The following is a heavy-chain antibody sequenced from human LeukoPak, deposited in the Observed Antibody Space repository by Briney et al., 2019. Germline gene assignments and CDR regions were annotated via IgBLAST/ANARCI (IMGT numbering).Heavy chain of an antibody. D-gene: IGHD1-1*01. CDR2: ISASGDVT. CDR3: AKSLFTSATGTGRAFHI. CDR1: GFTFSSYA. V-gene: IGHV3-23*01. Sequence: GGSLRLSCAASGFTFSSYAMSWVRQAPGKGLEWVSAISASGDVTFHADSVRGRFTISRDNSKSTLFLQMNDLRVEDTAKFYCAKSLFTSATGTGRAFHIWGQGTMVSVSS. J-gene: IGHJ3*02.